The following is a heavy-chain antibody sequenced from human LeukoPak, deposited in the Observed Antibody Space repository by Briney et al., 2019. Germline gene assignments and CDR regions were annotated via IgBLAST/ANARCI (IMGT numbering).Heavy chain of an antibody. Sequence: GGSLTLSCAASGFTFSSYCMNWVRQAPGKGLEWVSYISSSTSTIYYADSVKGRFTIVRDNAKNSLYLQMNSLRAEDTALYYCARGDCSGGSCYLSLTTIDYWGQGTMVTVSS. CDR1: GFTFSSYC. J-gene: IGHJ4*02. CDR3: ARGDCSGGSCYLSLTTIDY. CDR2: ISSSTSTI. V-gene: IGHV3-48*01. D-gene: IGHD2-15*01.